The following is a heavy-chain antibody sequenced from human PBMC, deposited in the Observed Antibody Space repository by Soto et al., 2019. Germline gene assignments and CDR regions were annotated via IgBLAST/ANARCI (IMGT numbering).Heavy chain of an antibody. CDR1: GYSFTSYW. Sequence: GESLKISCEGSGYSFTSYWISGVRQMPGKGLEWMGRIDPSDSYTNYSPSFQGHVTISADKSISTAYLQWSSLKASDTAMYYCARHGGRLGYCCSTRCNEGFDSWGQGTLVTVSS. J-gene: IGHJ4*02. CDR2: IDPSDSYT. CDR3: ARHGGRLGYCCSTRCNEGFDS. D-gene: IGHD2-2*01. V-gene: IGHV5-10-1*01.